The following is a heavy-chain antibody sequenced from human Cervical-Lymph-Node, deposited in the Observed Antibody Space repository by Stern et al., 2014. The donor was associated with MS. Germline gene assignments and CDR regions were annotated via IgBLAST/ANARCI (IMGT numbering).Heavy chain of an antibody. CDR1: GGSFSSYA. Sequence: QVQLVQSGAEVKKPGSSVKVSCTASGGSFSSYAINWVRQAPGQGPEWMGGIIPIVGAANYTQKLQGRVTITADESTSTAYMELSSLRSEDTAVYYCARDRRHYDTSGGCCFDSWGQGTLVTVSS. D-gene: IGHD3-22*01. V-gene: IGHV1-69*01. CDR2: IIPIVGAA. CDR3: ARDRRHYDTSGGCCFDS. J-gene: IGHJ4*02.